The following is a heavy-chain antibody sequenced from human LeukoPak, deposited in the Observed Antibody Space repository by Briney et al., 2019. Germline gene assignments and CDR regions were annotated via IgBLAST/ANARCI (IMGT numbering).Heavy chain of an antibody. CDR3: ARRGYSYGYGPYNWFDP. Sequence: GESLKISCKGSGYSFTSYWIGWVRQMPGKSLEWMGIIYPGDSDTRYSPSFQGQVTISADKSISTAYLQWSSLKASDTAMYYCARRGYSYGYGPYNWFDPWGQGTLVTVSS. CDR2: IYPGDSDT. CDR1: GYSFTSYW. V-gene: IGHV5-51*01. D-gene: IGHD5-18*01. J-gene: IGHJ5*02.